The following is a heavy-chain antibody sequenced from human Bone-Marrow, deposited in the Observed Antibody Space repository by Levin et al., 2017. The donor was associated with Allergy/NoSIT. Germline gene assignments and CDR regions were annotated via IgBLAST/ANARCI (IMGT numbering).Heavy chain of an antibody. CDR3: FDTDLGSALWDY. J-gene: IGHJ4*02. D-gene: IGHD3-3*01. CDR2: IKSKSGGGTT. CDR1: GFIFSNAW. V-gene: IGHV3-15*01. Sequence: GGSLRLSCAASGFIFSNAWMHWVRQAPGKGLEWVGRIKSKSGGGTTDYAAPVKGRFTISRDDSKNTLYLQLNSLKTEDTAVYYCFDTDLGSALWDYWGLGTLVTVSS.